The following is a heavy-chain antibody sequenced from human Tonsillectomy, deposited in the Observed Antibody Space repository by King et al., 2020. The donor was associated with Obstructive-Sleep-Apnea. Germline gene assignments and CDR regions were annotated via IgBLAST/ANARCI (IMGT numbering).Heavy chain of an antibody. J-gene: IGHJ1*01. CDR2: ISSSSGYI. D-gene: IGHD6-19*01. CDR1: GFTFSSYS. CDR3: ARDRRPSEVIVMASTSAEFFLH. V-gene: IGHV3-21*01. Sequence: QLVQSGGGLVKPGGSLRLSCAASGFTFSSYSMNWVRQTPGKGLEWVSSISSSSGYIYYADSVKGRFTISRDNAKNSLYLQMNSLRAEDTAVYYCARDRRPSEVIVMASTSAEFFLHWGQGTLVTVSS.